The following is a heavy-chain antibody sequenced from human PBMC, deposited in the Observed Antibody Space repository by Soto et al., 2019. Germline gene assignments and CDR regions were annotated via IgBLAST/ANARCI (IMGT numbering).Heavy chain of an antibody. D-gene: IGHD5-12*01. J-gene: IGHJ6*02. Sequence: QVQLQESGPGLVKPSGTLSLTCAVSGGSISSSNWWSWVRQPPGKGLEGIGEIYHSGSTNYNPSLQSRVTISVDKSKNQFSLKLSAVTAADTAVYYCARATLMALGVWGQGTTVTVSS. V-gene: IGHV4-4*02. CDR1: GGSISSSNW. CDR2: IYHSGST. CDR3: ARATLMALGV.